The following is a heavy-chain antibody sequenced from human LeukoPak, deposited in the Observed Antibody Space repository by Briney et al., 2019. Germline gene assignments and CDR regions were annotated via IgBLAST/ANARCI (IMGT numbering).Heavy chain of an antibody. D-gene: IGHD3-10*01. V-gene: IGHV4-34*01. CDR2: INHSGST. Sequence: SETLPLTCAVYGGSFSGYYWSWIRQPPGKGLEWIGEINHSGSTNYNPSLKSRVTISVDTSKNQFSLKLSSVTAADTAVYYCARGTVRGVKLTYYFDYWGQGTLVTVSS. CDR1: GGSFSGYY. CDR3: ARGTVRGVKLTYYFDY. J-gene: IGHJ4*02.